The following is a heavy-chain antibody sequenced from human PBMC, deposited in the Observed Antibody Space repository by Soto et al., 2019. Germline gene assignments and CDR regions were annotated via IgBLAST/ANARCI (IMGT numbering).Heavy chain of an antibody. J-gene: IGHJ5*02. CDR3: ARDREITMVRGVIFWFDP. CDR2: TYYRSKWYN. Sequence: SETLSLTCAISGDSVSSNSAAWNWIRQSPSRGLEWLGRTYYRSKWYNDYAVSVKSRITINPDTSKNQFSLQLNSVTPEDTAVYYCARDREITMVRGVIFWFDPWGQGTLVTVSS. V-gene: IGHV6-1*01. D-gene: IGHD3-10*01. CDR1: GDSVSSNSAA.